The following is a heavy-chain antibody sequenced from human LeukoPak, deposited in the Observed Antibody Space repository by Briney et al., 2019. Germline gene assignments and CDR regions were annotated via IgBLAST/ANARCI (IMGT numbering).Heavy chain of an antibody. Sequence: PSETLSLTCTVSGDSFSGYYWSWIRQPPGKGLEWIGYIFYSGTTNYNPSLKSRVTISLDTSKNQYSLKLSSVTAADTAVYYCAREYNSRGGIAPWGQGTMVTVSS. D-gene: IGHD3-22*01. V-gene: IGHV4-59*01. CDR2: IFYSGTT. J-gene: IGHJ3*01. CDR1: GDSFSGYY. CDR3: AREYNSRGGIAP.